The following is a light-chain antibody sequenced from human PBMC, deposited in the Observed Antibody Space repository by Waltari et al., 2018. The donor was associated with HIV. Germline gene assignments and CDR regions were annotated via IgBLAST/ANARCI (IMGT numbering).Light chain of an antibody. J-gene: IGLJ1*01. CDR3: AAWDDSLSGLYV. Sequence: QSVLTQPPSASGTPGQRVTISCSGSSSNIGRNYVCWYQQLPGTAPKLLFYRNNERPSGVPDRFSGSKSGTSASLAISGLRSEDEADYYCAAWDDSLSGLYVFGTGTKVTVL. CDR2: RNN. V-gene: IGLV1-47*01. CDR1: SSNIGRNY.